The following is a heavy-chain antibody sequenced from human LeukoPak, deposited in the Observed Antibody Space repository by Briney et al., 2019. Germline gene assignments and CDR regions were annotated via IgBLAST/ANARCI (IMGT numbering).Heavy chain of an antibody. V-gene: IGHV3-48*03. CDR2: ISSSGSTI. D-gene: IGHD1-26*01. CDR1: GFTFSSHE. J-gene: IGHJ6*03. CDR3: ARDLSGSYYYYYMDV. Sequence: GGSLRLSCAASGFTFSSHEMNWVRQAPGKGLEWVSYISSSGSTIYYADSVKGRFTISRDNAKNSLYLQMNSLRAEDTAVYYCARDLSGSYYYYYMDVWGKGTTVTISS.